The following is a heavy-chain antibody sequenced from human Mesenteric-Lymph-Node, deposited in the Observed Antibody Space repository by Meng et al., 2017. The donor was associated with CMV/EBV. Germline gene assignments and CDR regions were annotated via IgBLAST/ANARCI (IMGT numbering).Heavy chain of an antibody. CDR1: GFTFSNYG. CDR3: AKDRVAGTRPYFDY. Sequence: GESLKISCAASGFTFSNYGMHWVRQAPGKGLEWVAFIRYDGSNKYYAEYLKGRFTISRDNSKNTQYLQMNSLRAEDTAVYYCAKDRVAGTRPYFDYWGQGTLVTVSS. CDR2: IRYDGSNK. J-gene: IGHJ4*02. D-gene: IGHD6-19*01. V-gene: IGHV3-30*02.